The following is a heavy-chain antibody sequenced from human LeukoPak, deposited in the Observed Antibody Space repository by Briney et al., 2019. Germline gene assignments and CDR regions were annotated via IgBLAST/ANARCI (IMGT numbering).Heavy chain of an antibody. Sequence: ASVKVSCKASGYTFTSYGISWVRQASGQGLEWMGWISAYNGNTNYAQKLQGRVTMTTDTSTSTAYMELRSLRSDDTAVYYCARIHCSSTSCYSVWYFDLWGRGTLVTVSS. V-gene: IGHV1-18*01. J-gene: IGHJ2*01. CDR1: GYTFTSYG. D-gene: IGHD2-2*02. CDR2: ISAYNGNT. CDR3: ARIHCSSTSCYSVWYFDL.